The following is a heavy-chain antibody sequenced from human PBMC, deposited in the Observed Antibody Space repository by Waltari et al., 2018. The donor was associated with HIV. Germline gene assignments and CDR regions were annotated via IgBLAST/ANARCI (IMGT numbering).Heavy chain of an antibody. D-gene: IGHD4-17*01. CDR3: VRRKGDYRTAFDI. CDR2: IYPGDSDA. V-gene: IGHV5-51*01. Sequence: EEKLVQSGAAVKEPGESLKISCKSLGNNFAGYWVGWVRQMPGKGLEWMGVIYPGDSDAVYSPSFQGRVIMSTDSSISTVYLQWSSLRASDTAMYYCVRRKGDYRTAFDIWGQGTMVTASS. CDR1: GNNFAGYW. J-gene: IGHJ3*02.